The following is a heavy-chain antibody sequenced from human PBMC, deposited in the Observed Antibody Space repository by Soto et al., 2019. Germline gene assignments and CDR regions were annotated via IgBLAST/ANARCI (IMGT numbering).Heavy chain of an antibody. J-gene: IGHJ4*02. CDR2: ISAYNGNT. D-gene: IGHD3-22*01. V-gene: IGHV1-18*01. CDR3: ERGGYDSSGYPRCFDY. CDR1: GYTFTSYG. Sequence: QVQLVQSGAEVKKPGASVKVSCKASGYTFTSYGISWVRQAPGQGLEWMGWISAYNGNTNYAQKLQGRVTMTTDTXTXIAYMELRSLRSDDPAVYYCERGGYDSSGYPRCFDYWGQGTLVTVSS.